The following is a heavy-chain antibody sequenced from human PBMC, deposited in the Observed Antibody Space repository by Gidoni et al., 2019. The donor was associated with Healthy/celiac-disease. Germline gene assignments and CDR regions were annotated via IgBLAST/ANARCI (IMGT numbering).Heavy chain of an antibody. Sequence: QLQLQESGPGLVKPSETLSLTCTVSGGSISSSSYYWGWIRQPPGKGLEWIGSIYYSGSTYYNPSLKSRVTISVDTSKNQFSLKLSSVTAADTAVYYCARRGDDYGDYVEFDYWGQGTLVTVSS. CDR3: ARRGDDYGDYVEFDY. CDR2: IYYSGST. D-gene: IGHD4-17*01. CDR1: GGSISSSSYY. V-gene: IGHV4-39*01. J-gene: IGHJ4*02.